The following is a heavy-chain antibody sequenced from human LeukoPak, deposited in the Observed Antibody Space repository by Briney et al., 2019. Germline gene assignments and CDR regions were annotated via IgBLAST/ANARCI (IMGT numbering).Heavy chain of an antibody. V-gene: IGHV4-39*07. CDR3: ASLMTTGTTNFDY. CDR1: GGSISSSSYY. D-gene: IGHD1-1*01. Sequence: KASETLSLTCTVSGGSISSSSYYWGWIRQPPGKGLEWIGSIYYSGSTYYNPSLKSRVTISVDTSKNQFSLKLSSVTAADTAVYYCASLMTTGTTNFDYWGQGTLVTVSS. CDR2: IYYSGST. J-gene: IGHJ4*02.